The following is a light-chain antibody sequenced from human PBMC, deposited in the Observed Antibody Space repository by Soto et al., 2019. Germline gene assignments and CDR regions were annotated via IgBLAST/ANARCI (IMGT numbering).Light chain of an antibody. Sequence: QPVPTQSSSASTSLGSSVKLTCTLSSGHSSYIIAWHQQQPGKAPRYLMKLEGSGSYNKGSGVPDRFSGSSSGADRYLTISNLQFEDETDYYCETWDSNTHTVFGGGTKVTFL. CDR2: LEGSGSY. CDR3: ETWDSNTHTV. J-gene: IGLJ3*02. CDR1: SGHSSYI. V-gene: IGLV4-60*02.